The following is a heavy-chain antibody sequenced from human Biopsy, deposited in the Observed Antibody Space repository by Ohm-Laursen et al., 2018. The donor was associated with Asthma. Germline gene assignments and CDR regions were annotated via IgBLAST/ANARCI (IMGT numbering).Heavy chain of an antibody. V-gene: IGHV1-3*01. CDR3: ARERIAARQRRYYFDY. Sequence: GASVKVSCKASGYTFTSYAMHWVRQAPGQRLEWMGWINAGNGNTKYSQKFQGRVTITADESTSTAYMELSSLRSEDTAVYYCARERIAARQRRYYFDYWGQGTLVTVSS. CDR2: INAGNGNT. J-gene: IGHJ4*02. CDR1: GYTFTSYA. D-gene: IGHD6-6*01.